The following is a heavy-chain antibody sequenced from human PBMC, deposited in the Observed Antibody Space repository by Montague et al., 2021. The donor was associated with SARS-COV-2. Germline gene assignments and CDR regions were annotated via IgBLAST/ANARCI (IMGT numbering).Heavy chain of an antibody. J-gene: IGHJ6*02. V-gene: IGHV6-1*01. Sequence: CAISGDSVSSNGGAWNWIRQSPSRGLEWLGRTYYRSKWFYDYAVSLKSRLTIKPDTSKNQFSLQLNSVTPEDTAVYYCARDKGSAGIYYYYGMDVWGQGTTVTVSS. CDR3: ARDKGSAGIYYYYGMDV. CDR2: TYYRSKWFY. D-gene: IGHD3-10*01. CDR1: GDSVSSNGGA.